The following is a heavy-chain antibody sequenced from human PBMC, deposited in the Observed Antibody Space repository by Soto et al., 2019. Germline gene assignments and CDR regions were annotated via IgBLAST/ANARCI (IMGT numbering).Heavy chain of an antibody. CDR1: GRSISEINSY. CDR3: ARPEGGYGSGYSWFDP. Sequence: QLQLQESGPGLVKPSETLSLTCSVSGRSISEINSYWGWIRQTPGEGLEWIGTIHHTGSTYYNPSLKSRVIISLDTSKNQFSLKLSSVTAPDTALYYCARPEGGYGSGYSWFDPWGQGTRVTVSS. D-gene: IGHD5-12*01. CDR2: IHHTGST. V-gene: IGHV4-39*01. J-gene: IGHJ5*02.